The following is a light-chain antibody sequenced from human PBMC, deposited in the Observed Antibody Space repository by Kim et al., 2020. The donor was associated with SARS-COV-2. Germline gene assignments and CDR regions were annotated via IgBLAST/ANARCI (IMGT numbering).Light chain of an antibody. Sequence: CTLISGYSNYKVDWYQQRPGKGPRFVMRVGTGGIVGSKGDGIPDRFSVLGSGLNRYLTIKNIQEEDESDYHCGADHGSGSNFVYVFGTGTKVTVL. CDR1: SGYSNYK. CDR2: VGTGGIVG. CDR3: GADHGSGSNFVYV. J-gene: IGLJ1*01. V-gene: IGLV9-49*01.